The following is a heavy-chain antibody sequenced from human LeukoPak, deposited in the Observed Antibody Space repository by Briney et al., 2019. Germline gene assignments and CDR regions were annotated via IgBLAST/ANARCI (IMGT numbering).Heavy chain of an antibody. CDR2: ITYDGKVQ. J-gene: IGHJ4*02. V-gene: IGHV3-30*04. Sequence: HPGGSLRLSCAASGFAFRTYSMHWVRQAPGKGLEWLAVITYDGKVQHYADSVKGQFTVSRDNSKKTLYLQMISLRPEDTAFYYCAREEREGAADYLHAWGRGTMLTVSS. CDR3: AREEREGAADYLHA. CDR1: GFAFRTYS. D-gene: IGHD1-26*01.